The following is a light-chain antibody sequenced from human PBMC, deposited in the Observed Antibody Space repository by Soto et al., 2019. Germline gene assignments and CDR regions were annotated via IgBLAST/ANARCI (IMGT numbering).Light chain of an antibody. CDR1: QGISSY. J-gene: IGKJ4*01. V-gene: IGKV1-9*01. CDR3: QQLNNYPLT. Sequence: DIQLTQSPSFLYASVGDRVTITCRASQGISSYLAWYQQKAGKAPKLLIYAASALQSGVPSRFSGSGSGTEFTLTIGCLQPEDFATYYCQQLNNYPLTFGGGTRVEIK. CDR2: AAS.